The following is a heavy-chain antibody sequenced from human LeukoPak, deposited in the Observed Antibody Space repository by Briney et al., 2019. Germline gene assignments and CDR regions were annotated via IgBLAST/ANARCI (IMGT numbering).Heavy chain of an antibody. J-gene: IGHJ4*02. CDR3: AKAAIYDSSGYYPLEEIYFDY. CDR2: ISGSGGST. D-gene: IGHD3-22*01. V-gene: IGHV3-23*01. CDR1: GFTFSSYA. Sequence: PGGSLRLSCAASGFTFSSYAMSWVRQAPGKGLEWVSAISGSGGSTYYADSVKGRFTISRDNSKNTLYLQMNSLRAEDTAVYYCAKAAIYDSSGYYPLEEIYFDYWGQGTLVTVSS.